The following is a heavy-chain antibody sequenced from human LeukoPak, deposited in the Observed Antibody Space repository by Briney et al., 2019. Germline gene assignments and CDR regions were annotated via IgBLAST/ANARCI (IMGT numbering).Heavy chain of an antibody. CDR3: ARAGLVVPAARFDP. V-gene: IGHV4-4*02. D-gene: IGHD2-2*01. Sequence: PSETLSLTCGVSGGSISSSNWWSWVRQPPGRGLEWIGEVFHSGSTNYNPSLKSRVTISVDTSKNQFSLKLSSVTAADTAVYYCARAGLVVPAARFDPWGQGTLVTVSS. CDR1: GGSISSSNW. J-gene: IGHJ5*02. CDR2: VFHSGST.